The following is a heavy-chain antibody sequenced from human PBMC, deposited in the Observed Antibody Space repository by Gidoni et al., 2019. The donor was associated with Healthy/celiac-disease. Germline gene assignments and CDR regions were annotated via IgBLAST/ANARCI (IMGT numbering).Heavy chain of an antibody. V-gene: IGHV3-72*01. CDR3: VSYCSSTSCYY. CDR1: GVTCSDHY. D-gene: IGHD2-2*01. Sequence: EVQLVESGGGLVQPGGSLRLTCAASGVTCSDHYMDWVRQAPGKGLEWVGRTRNKANSYTTEYAASVKGRFTISRDDSKNSLYLQMNSLKTEDTAVYYCVSYCSSTSCYYWGQGTLVTVSS. J-gene: IGHJ4*02. CDR2: TRNKANSYTT.